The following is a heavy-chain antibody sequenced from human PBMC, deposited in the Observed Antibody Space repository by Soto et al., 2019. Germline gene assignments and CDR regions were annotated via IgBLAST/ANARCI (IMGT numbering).Heavy chain of an antibody. D-gene: IGHD6-13*01. CDR2: ISYDGSNK. Sequence: QVQLVESGGGVVQPGRSLRLSCAASGFTFSSYGMHWVRQAPGKGLEWVAIISYDGSNKYYADSVKGRFTISRDNSKNTLYLQMNSLRAEDTAVYDCAKDRVLGSSSWLYYYYYDMDVWGQGTTVTVSS. V-gene: IGHV3-30*18. J-gene: IGHJ6*02. CDR3: AKDRVLGSSSWLYYYYYDMDV. CDR1: GFTFSSYG.